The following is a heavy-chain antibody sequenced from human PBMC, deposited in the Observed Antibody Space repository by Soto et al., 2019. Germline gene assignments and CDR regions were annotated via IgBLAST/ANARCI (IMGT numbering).Heavy chain of an antibody. J-gene: IGHJ4*02. V-gene: IGHV1-2*04. Sequence: ASVKVSCKASGYTFTGYYMHWVQQAPGQGLEWMGWINPNSGGTNYAQKFQGWVTMTRDTSISTAYMELSRLRSDDTAVYYCARDVGDSSSFYFDYWGQGTLVTVSS. CDR3: ARDVGDSSSFYFDY. CDR2: INPNSGGT. D-gene: IGHD6-6*01. CDR1: GYTFTGYY.